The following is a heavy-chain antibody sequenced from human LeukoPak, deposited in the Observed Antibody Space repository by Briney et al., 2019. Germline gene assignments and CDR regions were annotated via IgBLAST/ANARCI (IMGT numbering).Heavy chain of an antibody. CDR1: GFTVSSNY. J-gene: IGHJ6*02. D-gene: IGHD6-6*01. CDR2: IYKGGTT. CDR3: ARHPPEYSSPHGMDV. V-gene: IGHV3-66*04. Sequence: PGGSLRLSCAASGFTVSSNYMSWVRQAPGKGLEWVSVIYKGGTTYYADSVRGRFTISRDNSKNTVSLQMNSLRAEDTAVYYCARHPPEYSSPHGMDVWGQGTTVTVSS.